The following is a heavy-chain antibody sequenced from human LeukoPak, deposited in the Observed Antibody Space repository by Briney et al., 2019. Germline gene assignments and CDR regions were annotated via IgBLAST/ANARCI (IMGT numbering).Heavy chain of an antibody. J-gene: IGHJ4*02. CDR1: GFTFSSYS. V-gene: IGHV3-21*01. CDR2: ISSSSSYI. Sequence: GGSLRLSCAASGFTFSSYSMNWVRQAPGKGLEWVSSISSSSSYIYYADSVKGRFTISRDNAKNSLYLQMNSLRAEDTAVYYCARGSSTSPPHNYGYAYWGQGTLVTVSS. CDR3: ARGSSTSPPHNYGYAY. D-gene: IGHD2-2*01.